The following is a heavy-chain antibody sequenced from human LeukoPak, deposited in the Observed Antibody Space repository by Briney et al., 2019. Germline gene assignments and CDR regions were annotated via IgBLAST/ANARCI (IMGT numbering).Heavy chain of an antibody. CDR3: ARGAYYYDSSGYSLDY. Sequence: SETLSLTCAVYGGSFSGYYWSWIRQPPGKGLEWIGEINHSGSTNYNPSLKSRVTISVDTSKNQFSLKLSSVTAAGTAVYYCARGAYYYDSSGYSLDYWGQGTLVTVSS. V-gene: IGHV4-34*01. CDR1: GGSFSGYY. J-gene: IGHJ4*02. CDR2: INHSGST. D-gene: IGHD3-22*01.